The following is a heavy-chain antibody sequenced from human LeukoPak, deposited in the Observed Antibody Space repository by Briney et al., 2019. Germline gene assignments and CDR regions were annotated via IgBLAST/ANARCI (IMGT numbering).Heavy chain of an antibody. CDR2: IYYSGNT. V-gene: IGHV4-39*07. D-gene: IGHD6-13*01. CDR1: GGSISSSTYY. J-gene: IGHJ4*02. CDR3: TRVGQLAFDY. Sequence: SETLSLTCTVSGGSISSSTYYWGWIRQPPGKGLEWIGSIYYSGNTYYNPSLKSRVTISVDTSKNQFSLRLSSVTAADTAVYYCTRVGQLAFDYWGQGTLVTVSS.